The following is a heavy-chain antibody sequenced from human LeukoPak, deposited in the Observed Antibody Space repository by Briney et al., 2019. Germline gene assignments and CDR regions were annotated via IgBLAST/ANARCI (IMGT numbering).Heavy chain of an antibody. D-gene: IGHD6-13*01. CDR1: GGSISSSSYY. J-gene: IGHJ4*02. V-gene: IGHV4-39*07. CDR2: IYYTGST. CDR3: ARDWSSSSWYGFDY. Sequence: SETLSLTCTVSGGSISSSSYYWGWIRQPPGKGLEWIGSIYYTGSTYYNPSLKSRVTISVDTSKNQFSLKLSSVTAADTAVYYCARDWSSSSWYGFDYWGQGTLVTVSS.